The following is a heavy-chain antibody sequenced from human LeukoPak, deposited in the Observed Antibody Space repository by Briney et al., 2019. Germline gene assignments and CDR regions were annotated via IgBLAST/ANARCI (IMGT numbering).Heavy chain of an antibody. J-gene: IGHJ2*01. CDR1: GYTFTSYD. V-gene: IGHV1-8*01. D-gene: IGHD3-16*02. CDR3: ARGKAHYDYVWGSYRPRYFDL. Sequence: ASVKVSCKASGYTFTSYDINWARQATGQGLEWMGWMNPNSGNTGCAQKFQGRVTMTRNTSISTAYMELSSLRSEDTAVYYCARGKAHYDYVWGSYRPRYFDLWGRGTLVTVSS. CDR2: MNPNSGNT.